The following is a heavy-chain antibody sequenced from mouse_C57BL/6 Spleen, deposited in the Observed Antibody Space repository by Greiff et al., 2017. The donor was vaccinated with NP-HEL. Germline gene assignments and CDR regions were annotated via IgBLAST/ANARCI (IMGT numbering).Heavy chain of an antibody. CDR2: IDPETGGT. Sequence: QVQLQQSGAELVRPGASVTLSCKASGYTFTDYEMHWVKQTPVHGLAWIGAIDPETGGTAYNQKFKGKAILTADKSSSTAYMELRSLTSEDSAVYYCTRDPAITTVVEKFDYWGQGTTLTVSS. CDR1: GYTFTDYE. D-gene: IGHD1-1*01. V-gene: IGHV1-15*01. CDR3: TRDPAITTVVEKFDY. J-gene: IGHJ2*01.